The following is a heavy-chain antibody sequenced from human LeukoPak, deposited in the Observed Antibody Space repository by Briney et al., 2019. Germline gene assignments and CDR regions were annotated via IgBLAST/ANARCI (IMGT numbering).Heavy chain of an antibody. CDR3: ATMGNRFYFDL. J-gene: IGHJ4*02. CDR2: IGISSSHT. CDR1: GFTFNDYY. Sequence: GGSLRLSCAASGFTFNDYYMTWLRQTAGRGLEGVSNIGISSSHTNCADSGKGRFTISRDNAKNSLYLQMNNLRAEGTAVYYCATMGNRFYFDLWGQGTLVTVSS. D-gene: IGHD1-26*01. V-gene: IGHV3-11*06.